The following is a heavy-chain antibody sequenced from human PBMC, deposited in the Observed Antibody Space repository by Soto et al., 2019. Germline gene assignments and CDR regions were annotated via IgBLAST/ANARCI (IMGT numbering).Heavy chain of an antibody. D-gene: IGHD5-12*01. J-gene: IGHJ4*02. CDR3: AKDFGGYVPDY. CDR2: ILYDGSNK. CDR1: GFTFSNYG. Sequence: QVQLVESGGGVVQPGRSLRLSCAVSGFTFSNYGMHWVRQAPGKGLEWVAVILYDGSNKHYADSVRGRFTISRDNSKNTLYLQMNSLRAEDTAVYYCAKDFGGYVPDYWGQGTLVTVSS. V-gene: IGHV3-30*18.